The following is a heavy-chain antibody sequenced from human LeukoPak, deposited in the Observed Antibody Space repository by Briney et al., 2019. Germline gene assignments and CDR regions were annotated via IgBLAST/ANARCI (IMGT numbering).Heavy chain of an antibody. Sequence: VASVTVSLKASVGTFRNYAIRWVGQARGKRVAGVGGIITILGIPNYAQKFQGRVTITAAKSTSTAYMELSSLRSEDTAVYYCARLVGDADGVPDYYGMDVWGQGTTVTVSS. D-gene: IGHD1-26*01. J-gene: IGHJ6*02. CDR1: VGTFRNYA. V-gene: IGHV1-69*04. CDR2: IITILGIP. CDR3: ARLVGDADGVPDYYGMDV.